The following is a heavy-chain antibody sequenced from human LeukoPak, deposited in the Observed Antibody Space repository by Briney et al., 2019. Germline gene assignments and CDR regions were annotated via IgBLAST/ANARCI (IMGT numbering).Heavy chain of an antibody. Sequence: PGRSLRLSCAASGFTFSSYAMSWVRQAPGKGLEWVSAISGSGGSTYYADSVKGRFTISRDNSKNTLYLQMDSLRAEDTAVYYCAKGATGYDFWSGYYNWLDPWGQGTLVTVSS. CDR2: ISGSGGST. V-gene: IGHV3-23*01. J-gene: IGHJ5*02. D-gene: IGHD3-3*01. CDR3: AKGATGYDFWSGYYNWLDP. CDR1: GFTFSSYA.